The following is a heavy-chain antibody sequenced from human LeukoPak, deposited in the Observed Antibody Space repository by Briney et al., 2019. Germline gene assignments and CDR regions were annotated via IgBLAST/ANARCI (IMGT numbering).Heavy chain of an antibody. D-gene: IGHD2-15*01. V-gene: IGHV4-34*01. CDR3: ARGRLVSGGSGNWFDP. CDR1: GGSFSGYY. Sequence: SETLSLTCAVYGGSFSGYYWSWIRQPPGKGLEWIGEINHSGSTNYNPSHKSRVTISVDTSKNQFSLKLSSVTAADTAVYYCARGRLVSGGSGNWFDPWGQGTLVTVSS. J-gene: IGHJ5*02. CDR2: INHSGST.